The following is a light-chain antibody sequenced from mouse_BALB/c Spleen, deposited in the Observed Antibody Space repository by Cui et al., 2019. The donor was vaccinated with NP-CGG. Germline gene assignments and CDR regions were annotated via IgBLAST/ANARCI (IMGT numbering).Light chain of an antibody. CDR3: ALWYSNHWV. J-gene: IGLJ1*01. CDR2: GTN. V-gene: IGLV1*01. Sequence: HAAVTRESALTTSPGETVTLTCRSSTGAVTTSNYANWVQEKPDHLFTGLIGGTNNRAPGVPARFSGSLIGDKAALTITGAQTEDEAMYFCALWYSNHWVFGGGTKLTVL. CDR1: TGAVTTSNY.